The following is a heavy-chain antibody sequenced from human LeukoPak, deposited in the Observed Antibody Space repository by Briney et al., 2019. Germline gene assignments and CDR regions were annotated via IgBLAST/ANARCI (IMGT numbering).Heavy chain of an antibody. V-gene: IGHV4-59*01. CDR2: IYYTGST. CDR3: ASTDDSSGYYYGPPNWFDP. CDR1: GGSIVSYY. D-gene: IGHD3-22*01. Sequence: SGTLSLTCTVSGGSIVSYYWSWIRQTPGKGLEWIVYIYYTGSTNYNPSPQSRVTISVDTSKNTFTLQLSSMTAADTAVYYSASTDDSSGYYYGPPNWFDPWGQGTLVTVSS. J-gene: IGHJ5*02.